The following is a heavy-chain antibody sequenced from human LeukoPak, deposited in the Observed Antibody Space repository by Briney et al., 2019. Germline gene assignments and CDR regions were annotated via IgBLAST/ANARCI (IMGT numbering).Heavy chain of an antibody. CDR1: GFTFSSYS. J-gene: IGHJ6*04. V-gene: IGHV3-21*01. CDR2: ITSSSTYI. D-gene: IGHD2-2*01. CDR3: ARGDDCSSTSCYPYYYYYGMDV. Sequence: GGSLRLSCAASGFTFSSYSMNWVRQAPGKGLEWVSSITSSSTYIYYADSVKGRFTISRDNSKNTLYLQMNSLRAEDTAVYYCARGDDCSSTSCYPYYYYYGMDVWGKGGTVTVSS.